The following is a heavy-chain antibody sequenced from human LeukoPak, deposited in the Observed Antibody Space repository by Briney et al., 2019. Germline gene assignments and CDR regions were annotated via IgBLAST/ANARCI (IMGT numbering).Heavy chain of an antibody. CDR3: ARMRCYDSNDAFDI. CDR1: GGSISSYY. D-gene: IGHD3-22*01. Sequence: PSETLSLTCTVSGGSISSYYWSWIRQPPGKGLEWIGYIYYSGSTNYNPSLKSRVTISVDTSKNQFSLKLSSVTAADTAVYYCARMRCYDSNDAFDIWGQGTMVTVSS. V-gene: IGHV4-59*01. CDR2: IYYSGST. J-gene: IGHJ3*02.